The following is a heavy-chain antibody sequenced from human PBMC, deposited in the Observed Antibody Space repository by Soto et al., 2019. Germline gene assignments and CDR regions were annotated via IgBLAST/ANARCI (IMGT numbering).Heavy chain of an antibody. D-gene: IGHD6-6*01. Sequence: GGSLRLSCAASGFTFSSYAMSWVRQAPGKGLEWVSSISDNGGYTYYADSVKGRFTISRDNSKNTLYLQMNSLRAEDTAVYYCARVPYSSSSTISNYYYYGMDVWGQGTTVTVSS. CDR2: ISDNGGYT. V-gene: IGHV3-23*01. CDR3: ARVPYSSSSTISNYYYYGMDV. J-gene: IGHJ6*02. CDR1: GFTFSSYA.